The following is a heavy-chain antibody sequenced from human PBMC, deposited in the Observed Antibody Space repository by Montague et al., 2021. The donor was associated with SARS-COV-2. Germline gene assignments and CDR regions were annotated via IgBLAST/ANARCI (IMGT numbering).Heavy chain of an antibody. J-gene: IGHJ3*02. CDR3: ARDQGGAFDI. Sequence: SLSLSWAASGFTFSSYAMHWVRQAPGKGLEWVAVISYDGSNKYYADSVKGRFTISRDNSKNTLYLQMNSLRAEDTAVYYCARDQGGAFDIWGQGTMVTVSS. CDR1: GFTFSSYA. V-gene: IGHV3-30*04. D-gene: IGHD3-16*01. CDR2: ISYDGSNK.